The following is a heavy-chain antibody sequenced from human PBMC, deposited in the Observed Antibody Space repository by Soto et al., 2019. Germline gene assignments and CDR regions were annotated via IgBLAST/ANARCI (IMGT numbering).Heavy chain of an antibody. Sequence: ETLSLTCTVSGGSISSYYWSWIRRPPGKGLEWIGYIYYSGSTNYNPSLKSRVTISVDTSKNQFSLKLSSVTAADTAVYYCARAHGWFDPWGQGTLVTVSS. CDR1: GGSISSYY. CDR3: ARAHGWFDP. J-gene: IGHJ5*02. V-gene: IGHV4-59*01. CDR2: IYYSGST.